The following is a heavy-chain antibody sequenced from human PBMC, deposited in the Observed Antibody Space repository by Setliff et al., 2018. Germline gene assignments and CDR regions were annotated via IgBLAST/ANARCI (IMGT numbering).Heavy chain of an antibody. CDR2: IDWDGDK. V-gene: IGHV2-70*11. J-gene: IGHJ4*02. D-gene: IGHD1-7*01. Sequence: SGPTLVNPTQTLTLTCTFSGFSLTTSGTCVTWIRQPPGKALEWLARIDWDGDKYYNTSLRTRLTLSKDTSKNQVFLTMTNMDPVDTASYYCARSRYELPHYYFDYWGQGILVTVSS. CDR1: GFSLTTSGTC. CDR3: ARSRYELPHYYFDY.